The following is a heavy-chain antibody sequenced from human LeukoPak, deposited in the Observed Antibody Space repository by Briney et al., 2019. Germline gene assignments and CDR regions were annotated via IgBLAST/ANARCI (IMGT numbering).Heavy chain of an antibody. J-gene: IGHJ4*02. CDR1: GFPFRSYA. CDR3: ARRGKQQLSPFDY. V-gene: IGHV3-23*01. D-gene: IGHD6-13*01. Sequence: GSLRLSCVGSGFPFRSYAMSWVRRAPGKGLEWVSAMSGTGNTFYADSVTGRFTISRDNAKNSLYLQMNSLRAEDTAVYYCARRGKQQLSPFDYWGQGTLVTVSS. CDR2: MSGTGNT.